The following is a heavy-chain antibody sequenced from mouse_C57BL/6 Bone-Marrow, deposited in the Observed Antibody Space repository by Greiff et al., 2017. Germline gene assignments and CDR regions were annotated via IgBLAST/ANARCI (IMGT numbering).Heavy chain of an antibody. V-gene: IGHV10-1*01. D-gene: IGHD1-1*01. J-gene: IGHJ3*01. CDR2: IRSKSNNYET. CDR3: VRHARLTTGFAY. CDR1: GFSFNTYA. Sequence: EVQGVDSGGGLVQPPGSLKLSCAASGFSFNTYAMHWVRQAPGKGLEWVARIRSKSNNYETYYADSVKDRFTISSDDSERMLYLQIHNLNTEDTAMYYCVRHARLTTGFAYWGQGTLVTVSA.